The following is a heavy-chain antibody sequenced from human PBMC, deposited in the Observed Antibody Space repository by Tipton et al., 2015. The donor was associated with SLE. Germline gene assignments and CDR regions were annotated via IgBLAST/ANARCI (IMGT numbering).Heavy chain of an antibody. D-gene: IGHD3-10*01. CDR3: ARGNDYGSGSYYPNRAFDI. CDR1: GFNFGRYA. J-gene: IGHJ3*02. CDR2: VWYDGTRK. Sequence: SLRLSCAASGFNFGRYAMHWVRQAPGKGLEWVSLVWYDGTRKYYADSVKGRFTISRDNANDSLYLQMNSLRAEDTAVYYCARGNDYGSGSYYPNRAFDIWGQGTTVTVSS. V-gene: IGHV3-33*01.